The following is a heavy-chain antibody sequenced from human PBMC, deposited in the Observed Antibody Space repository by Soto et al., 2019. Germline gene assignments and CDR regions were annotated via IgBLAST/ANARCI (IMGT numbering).Heavy chain of an antibody. J-gene: IGHJ3*02. CDR2: ISGSGGST. D-gene: IGHD3-22*01. CDR3: TRGCYYDRSGYYCAAFDI. Sequence: PGGSLRLSCAASGFTFSSYAMSWVRQAPGKGLEWVSAISGSGGSTYYADSVKGRFTISRDDSKSIAYLQMNSLKTEDTAVYYCTRGCYYDRSGYYCAAFDIWGQGTMLTVS. V-gene: IGHV3-23*01. CDR1: GFTFSSYA.